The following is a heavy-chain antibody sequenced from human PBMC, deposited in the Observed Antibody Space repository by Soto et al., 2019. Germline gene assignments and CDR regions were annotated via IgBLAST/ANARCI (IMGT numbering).Heavy chain of an antibody. Sequence: QVQLQESGPGLVKPSQTLSLTCTVSGGSISSGGYYWSWIRQHPGKGLEWIGYIYYSGSTYYNPSLKSRVTISVDTSKNQFSLKLSSVTAADTAVYYCARALVDTAMVNESLFDYWGQGTLVTVSS. CDR3: ARALVDTAMVNESLFDY. V-gene: IGHV4-31*03. CDR2: IYYSGST. D-gene: IGHD5-18*01. J-gene: IGHJ4*02. CDR1: GGSISSGGYY.